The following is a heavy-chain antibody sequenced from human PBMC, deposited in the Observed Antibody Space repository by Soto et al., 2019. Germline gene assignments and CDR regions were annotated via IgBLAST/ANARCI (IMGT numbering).Heavy chain of an antibody. CDR1: GFTFSSYG. Sequence: GGSLRLSCAASGFTFSSYGMHWVRQAPGKGLEWVAVIWYDGGNKYYADSVKGRFTISRDNSKNTLYLQMNSLRAEDTAVYYCARDLSGYSYGYGPLDYWGQGTLVTVSS. J-gene: IGHJ4*02. V-gene: IGHV3-33*01. D-gene: IGHD5-18*01. CDR3: ARDLSGYSYGYGPLDY. CDR2: IWYDGGNK.